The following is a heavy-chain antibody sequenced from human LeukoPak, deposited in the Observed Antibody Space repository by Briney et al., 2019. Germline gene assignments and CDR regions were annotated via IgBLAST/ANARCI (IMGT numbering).Heavy chain of an antibody. V-gene: IGHV4-34*01. J-gene: IGHJ4*02. CDR3: ATVGSSWFYDY. Sequence: SETLSLTCAVYGGSFSGYYWSWIRQPPGKGLEWIGEINHSRSTNYNPSLKSRVTISVDTSKNQFSLKLSSVTAADTAVYYCATVGSSWFYDYWGQGTLVTVSS. D-gene: IGHD6-13*01. CDR2: INHSRST. CDR1: GGSFSGYY.